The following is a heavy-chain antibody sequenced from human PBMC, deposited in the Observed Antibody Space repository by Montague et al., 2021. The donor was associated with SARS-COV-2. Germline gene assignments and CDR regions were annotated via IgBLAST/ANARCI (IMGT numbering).Heavy chain of an antibody. J-gene: IGHJ4*02. CDR1: GFSLSTSGMC. CDR3: ARVFPRWLQFDPYFDY. CDR2: XXYIGST. Sequence: LVKPTQTLTLTCTFSGFSLSTSGMCVSWIRQPPGKGLEWIGYXXYIGSTNYNPSLKSRVTISVDTSKNQFSLKLSSVTAADTAVYYCARVFPRWLQFDPYFDYWGQGTLVTVSS. D-gene: IGHD5-24*01. V-gene: IGHV4-61*08.